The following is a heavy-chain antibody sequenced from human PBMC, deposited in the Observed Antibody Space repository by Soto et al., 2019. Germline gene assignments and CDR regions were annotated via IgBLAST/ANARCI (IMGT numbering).Heavy chain of an antibody. Sequence: GGSLRLSCAASGFTFSSYGMHWVRQAPGKGLEWVAVISYDGSNKYYADSVKGRFTISRDNSKNTLYLQMNSLRAEDTAVYYCAKLNRITIFGVVIKSGGDDEKDVWGQGTTVTVSS. CDR3: AKLNRITIFGVVIKSGGDDEKDV. D-gene: IGHD3-3*01. CDR2: ISYDGSNK. J-gene: IGHJ6*02. V-gene: IGHV3-30*18. CDR1: GFTFSSYG.